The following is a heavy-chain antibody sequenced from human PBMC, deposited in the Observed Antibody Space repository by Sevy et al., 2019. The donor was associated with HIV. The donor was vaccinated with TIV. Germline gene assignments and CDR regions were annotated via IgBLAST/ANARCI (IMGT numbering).Heavy chain of an antibody. J-gene: IGHJ4*02. CDR2: INSDGSRT. V-gene: IGHV3-74*01. CDR1: GITLTPYW. Sequence: GGSLRLSCAASGITLTPYWMHWVRQVPGKGLVWVSRINSDGSRTSYAESVKGRFTISRDNGKNTLYLQMKSLRVEDTVVYFCSRGLYYYDMRGHQEPGDYWGQGVLVTVSS. D-gene: IGHD3-22*01. CDR3: SRGLYYYDMRGHQEPGDY.